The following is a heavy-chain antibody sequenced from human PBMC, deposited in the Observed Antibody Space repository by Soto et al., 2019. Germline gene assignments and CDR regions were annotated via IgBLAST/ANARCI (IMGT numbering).Heavy chain of an antibody. D-gene: IGHD3-16*01. CDR2: ISTDENTK. CDR1: GLTFSSYG. CDR3: AKWGAQGELDY. J-gene: IGHJ4*02. V-gene: IGHV3-30*18. Sequence: QVQLVESGGGVVQPGRSLRLSCAASGLTFSSYGMHWVRQAPGKGLEWVAVISTDENTKYYADSVRGRFTIFRDNSKNTLYLQMNSLRAEDTAVYYCAKWGAQGELDYWGQGTLVTVSS.